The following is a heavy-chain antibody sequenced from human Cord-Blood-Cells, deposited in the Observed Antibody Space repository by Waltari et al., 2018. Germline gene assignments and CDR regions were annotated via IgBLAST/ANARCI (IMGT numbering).Heavy chain of an antibody. CDR1: GGTFSSYA. V-gene: IGHV1-69*01. CDR3: ARSSGYCSSTSCYKEFDY. D-gene: IGHD2-2*02. Sequence: QVQLVQSGAEVKKPGSSVKVSCKASGGTFSSYAISWVRQAPGQGLGWMGGIIPIVGTTNDAQKFQGRVTITADESTSTAYMELSSLRSEDTAVYYCARSSGYCSSTSCYKEFDYWGQGTLVTVSS. CDR2: IIPIVGTT. J-gene: IGHJ4*02.